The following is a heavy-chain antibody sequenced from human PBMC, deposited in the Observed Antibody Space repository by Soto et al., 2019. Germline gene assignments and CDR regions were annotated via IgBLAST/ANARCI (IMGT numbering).Heavy chain of an antibody. CDR1: GGSISSNY. V-gene: IGHV4-59*08. CDR2: IYHSGST. J-gene: IGHJ2*01. D-gene: IGHD3-9*01. CDR3: ARRYYDILTGYPGYFDL. Sequence: QVQLQESGAGPVKPSETLSLTCTVSGGSISSNYWSWIRQPPGKGLEWIGYIYHSGSTNYNPSLKSRVTISVDTSKNQFSLRLSSVTAADTAVYYCARRYYDILTGYPGYFDLWGRGTLVTVSS.